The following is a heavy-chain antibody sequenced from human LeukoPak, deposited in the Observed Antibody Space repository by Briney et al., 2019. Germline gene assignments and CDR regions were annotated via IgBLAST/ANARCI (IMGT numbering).Heavy chain of an antibody. Sequence: ASVKVSCKASGYTFTSYGISWVRQAPGQGVEWMGWISAYNCNTNYAQKLQGRVTMTTDTSTSTAYMELRSLRSDDTAVYYCARGSIAAAGYYFDYWGQGTLVTVSS. V-gene: IGHV1-18*01. D-gene: IGHD6-13*01. CDR1: GYTFTSYG. CDR3: ARGSIAAAGYYFDY. CDR2: ISAYNCNT. J-gene: IGHJ4*02.